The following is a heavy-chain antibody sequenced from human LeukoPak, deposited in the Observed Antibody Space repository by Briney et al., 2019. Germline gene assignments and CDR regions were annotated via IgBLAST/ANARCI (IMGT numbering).Heavy chain of an antibody. CDR1: GFTFSSYG. CDR3: ARDIDSSGLDAFDI. V-gene: IGHV3-48*04. J-gene: IGHJ3*02. CDR2: ITSSGSTV. Sequence: GGSLRLSCAASGFTFSSYGMNWVRQAPGKGLEWVSYITSSGSTVYYADSVKGRFTISRDNARKSLYLQMNRLRAEDTAVYYCARDIDSSGLDAFDIWGQGTMVTVSS. D-gene: IGHD3-22*01.